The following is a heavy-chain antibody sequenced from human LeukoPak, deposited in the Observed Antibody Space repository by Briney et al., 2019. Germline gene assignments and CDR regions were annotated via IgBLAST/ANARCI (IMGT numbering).Heavy chain of an antibody. V-gene: IGHV4-31*03. D-gene: IGHD5-18*01. CDR3: AREDTAMALDY. Sequence: SQTLSLTCTVSGGSISSGGYYWSWLRQHPGKGLEWIVYIYYSGSTYYNPSRKSRVTISVDTSKNQFSLKLSSVTAAETAVYCCAREDTAMALDYWGQGTLVTGSS. CDR1: GGSISSGGYY. J-gene: IGHJ4*02. CDR2: IYYSGST.